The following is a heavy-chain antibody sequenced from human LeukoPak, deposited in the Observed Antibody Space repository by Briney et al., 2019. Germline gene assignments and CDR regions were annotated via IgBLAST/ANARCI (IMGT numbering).Heavy chain of an antibody. CDR2: IYYSGST. D-gene: IGHD4-23*01. Sequence: PSETLSLTCTVSGGSISSSSYYWGWLRQPPGKGLEWIGGIYYSGSTYYNPSLKSRVTISVDTSKNQFSLKLSSVTAADTAVYYCARHRGTVVTFDYWGQGTLVTVSS. CDR1: GGSISSSSYY. V-gene: IGHV4-39*01. CDR3: ARHRGTVVTFDY. J-gene: IGHJ4*02.